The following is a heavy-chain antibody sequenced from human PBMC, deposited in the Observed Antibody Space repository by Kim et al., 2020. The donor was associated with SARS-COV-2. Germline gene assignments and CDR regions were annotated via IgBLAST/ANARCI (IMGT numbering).Heavy chain of an antibody. V-gene: IGHV7-4-1*02. CDR1: GYSFTGFG. D-gene: IGHD2-2*01. J-gene: IGHJ4*02. CDR3: ARIHCISASFFWSLGY. Sequence: ASVKVSCKASGYSFTGFGLVWVRQAPGQGLEWMGWINTNTANPTYAQGFAGRFAFSLDTSVSAAYLQISNLKSEDTAFYYCARIHCISASFFWSLGYWGQ. CDR2: INTNTANP.